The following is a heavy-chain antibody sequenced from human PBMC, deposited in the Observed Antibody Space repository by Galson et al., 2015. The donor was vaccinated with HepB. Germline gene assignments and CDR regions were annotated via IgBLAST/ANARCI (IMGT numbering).Heavy chain of an antibody. CDR1: GFTFSNSW. Sequence: SLRLSCAVSGFTFSNSWMGWVRQAPRKGLEWVAAIKPDGSEKYYVDFVRGRFAVSRDNAKNSLDLQMNSLRAEDTAVYYCAATGGGQWGRGALVTVSS. CDR2: IKPDGSEK. V-gene: IGHV3-7*03. D-gene: IGHD6-25*01. J-gene: IGHJ2*01. CDR3: AATGGGQ.